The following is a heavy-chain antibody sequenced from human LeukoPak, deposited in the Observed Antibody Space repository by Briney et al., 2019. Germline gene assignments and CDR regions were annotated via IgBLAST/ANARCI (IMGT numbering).Heavy chain of an antibody. CDR3: ARALEGGDYYMDV. V-gene: IGHV4-39*07. CDR2: IYYSGST. D-gene: IGHD3-16*01. J-gene: IGHJ6*03. CDR1: GGSISSSSYY. Sequence: SETLSLTCIVSGGSISSSSYYWGWIRQPPGKGLEWIGSIYYSGSTYYNPSLKSRVTISVDTSKNQFSLKLSSVTAADTAVYYCARALEGGDYYMDVWGKGTTVTVSS.